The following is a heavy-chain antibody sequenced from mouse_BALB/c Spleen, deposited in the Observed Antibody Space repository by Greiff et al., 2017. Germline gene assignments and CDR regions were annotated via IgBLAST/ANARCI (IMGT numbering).Heavy chain of an antibody. CDR1: GYSFTGYY. Sequence: VQLQQSGPELVKTGASVKISCKASGYSFTGYYMHWVKQSHGKSLEWIGYIYPYNGGTGYNQKFKSKATLTVDNSSSTAYMELRSLTSEDSAVYYCARSFLGSYYFDYWGQGTTLTVSS. D-gene: IGHD4-1*01. V-gene: IGHV1S29*02. CDR3: ARSFLGSYYFDY. J-gene: IGHJ2*01. CDR2: IYPYNGGT.